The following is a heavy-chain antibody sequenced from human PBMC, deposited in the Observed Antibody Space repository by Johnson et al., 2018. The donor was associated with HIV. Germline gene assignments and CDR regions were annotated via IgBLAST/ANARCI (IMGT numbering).Heavy chain of an antibody. J-gene: IGHJ3*02. CDR2: ISGSGGST. CDR3: ARGQLDNAFDI. D-gene: IGHD6-13*01. CDR1: GFTFSDYY. Sequence: VQLVESGGGVVQPGRSLRLSCAASGFTFSDYYMSWVRQAPGKGLEWVSAISGSGGSTYYADSVKGRFTISRDNSKNTLYLQMNSLRAEDTSVYYCARGQLDNAFDIWGQGTMVTVSS. V-gene: IGHV3-23*04.